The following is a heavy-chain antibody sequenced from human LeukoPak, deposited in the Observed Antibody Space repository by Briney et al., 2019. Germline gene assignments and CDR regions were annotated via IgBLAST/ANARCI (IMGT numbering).Heavy chain of an antibody. V-gene: IGHV3-30*03. J-gene: IGHJ4*02. CDR2: ISYDGSNK. CDR1: GFTFSSYG. D-gene: IGHD6-13*01. Sequence: PGGSLRLSCAASGFTFSSYGMHWVRQAPGKGLEWVAVISYDGSNKYYADSVKGRFTISRDNSKNTLYLQMNSLRPEDTAVYYCARGLTYSSSPNSAPYWGQGTLVTVSS. CDR3: ARGLTYSSSPNSAPY.